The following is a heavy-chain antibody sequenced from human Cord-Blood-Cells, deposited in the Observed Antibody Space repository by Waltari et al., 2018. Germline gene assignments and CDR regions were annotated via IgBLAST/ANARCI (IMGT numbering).Heavy chain of an antibody. CDR1: GYTFTGYY. D-gene: IGHD6-25*01. V-gene: IGHV1-2*04. CDR3: ARVSERRGKDDYGMDV. CDR2: INPNSGGT. Sequence: QVQLVQSGAEVKKPGASVKVSCKASGYTFTGYYMHWVRQAPGQGLEWMGWINPNSGGTNYAQKFQGWVTMTRDTSISTAFMERSRLRSAGTGVYSCARVSERRGKDDYGMDVWGQGTTVTVS. J-gene: IGHJ6*02.